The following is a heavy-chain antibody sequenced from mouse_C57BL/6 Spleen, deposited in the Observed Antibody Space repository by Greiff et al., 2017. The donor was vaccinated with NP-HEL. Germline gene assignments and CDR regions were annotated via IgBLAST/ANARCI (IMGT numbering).Heavy chain of an antibody. Sequence: QVQLKQSGPELVKPGASVKISCKASGYAFSSSWMNWVKQRPGKGLEWIGRINPGDGGTNYNGKFKGKATLTADKSSSTAYMQLSSLTSEDSAVYFCAGSLRQNYAMDYWGQGTSVTVSS. CDR2: INPGDGGT. J-gene: IGHJ4*01. CDR1: GYAFSSSW. D-gene: IGHD2-12*01. V-gene: IGHV1-82*01. CDR3: AGSLRQNYAMDY.